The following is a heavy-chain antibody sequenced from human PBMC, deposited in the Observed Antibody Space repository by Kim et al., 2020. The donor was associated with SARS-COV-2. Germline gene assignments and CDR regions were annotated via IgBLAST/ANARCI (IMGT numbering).Heavy chain of an antibody. Sequence: GGSLSLSCAASGFTFSSYGLHWGRQAPGQGLEWVGVVWYDGSNKYYSDSVKGRFTISSVNSTNTLYLQMHSPRTEDTAVFYCAESLSGSSGGLGVWGPGT. V-gene: IGHV3-33*06. CDR2: VWYDGSNK. CDR1: GFTFSSYG. CDR3: AESLSGSSGGLGV. D-gene: IGHD3-16*01. J-gene: IGHJ6*02.